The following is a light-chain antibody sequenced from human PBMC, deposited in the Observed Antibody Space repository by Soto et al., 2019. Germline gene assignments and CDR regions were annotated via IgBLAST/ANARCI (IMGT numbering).Light chain of an antibody. J-gene: IGKJ1*01. V-gene: IGKV1-6*01. CDR1: QGIRDD. Sequence: AIQMTQSPSSLSASVGDRVTITCRASQGIRDDLGWYQLKAGKAPNLLIYAPSTLQSGDPSRFSGSGSGTDFTLTISSLQAEDFATYYYLQDHNTPLTFGRGTTLEIK. CDR2: APS. CDR3: LQDHNTPLT.